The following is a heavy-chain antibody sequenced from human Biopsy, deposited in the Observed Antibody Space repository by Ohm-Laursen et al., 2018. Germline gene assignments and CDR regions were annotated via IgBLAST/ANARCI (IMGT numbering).Heavy chain of an antibody. J-gene: IGHJ5*02. CDR2: LNPVSGNS. CDR3: GRAVRNQLLTDP. CDR1: GYTFTSYD. V-gene: IGHV1-8*01. Sequence: GASVKVSCKVSGYTFTSYDITWVRQASGQGPEWIGWLNPVSGNSNFGQKFRGRVTVTSDTSISTAYIELSGLTSDDTATYYCGRAVRNQLLTDPWGQGTLVTVTS. D-gene: IGHD1-7*01.